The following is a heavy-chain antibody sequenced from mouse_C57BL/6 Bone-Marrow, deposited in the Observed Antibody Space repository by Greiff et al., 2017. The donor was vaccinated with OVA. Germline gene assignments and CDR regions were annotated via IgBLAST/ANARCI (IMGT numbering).Heavy chain of an antibody. CDR2: IDPSDSYT. J-gene: IGHJ2*01. V-gene: IGHV1-69*01. CDR1: GYTFTSYW. Sequence: QVQLQQSGAELARPGASVKLSCKASGYTFTSYWMHWVKQRPGQGLEWIGEIDPSDSYTNYNQKFKGKSTLTVDKSSSTAYMQLSSLTSEDSAVYYCARRGYGSSYGYFDYWGQGTTLTVSS. D-gene: IGHD1-1*01. CDR3: ARRGYGSSYGYFDY.